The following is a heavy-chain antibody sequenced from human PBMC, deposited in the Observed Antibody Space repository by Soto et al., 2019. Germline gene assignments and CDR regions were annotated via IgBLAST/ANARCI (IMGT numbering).Heavy chain of an antibody. CDR3: AASPKGYGDSIDY. D-gene: IGHD4-17*01. Sequence: EVQLVESGGGLVKPGGSLRLSCAASGFTFSSYSMNWVRQAPGKGLEWVSSISSSSSYIYYADSVKGRFTISRDNAKNSLYLQMNSLRAEDTAVYYCAASPKGYGDSIDYWGQGTLVTVSS. J-gene: IGHJ4*02. CDR1: GFTFSSYS. V-gene: IGHV3-21*01. CDR2: ISSSSSYI.